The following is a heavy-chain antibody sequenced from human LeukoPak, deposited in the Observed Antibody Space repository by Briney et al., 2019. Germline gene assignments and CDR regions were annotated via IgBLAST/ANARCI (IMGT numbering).Heavy chain of an antibody. V-gene: IGHV3-21*01. CDR2: ISSSSTYI. CDR3: ARDLNTGYSSGWYIDY. D-gene: IGHD6-19*01. CDR1: GFTFSTYS. Sequence: GGSLRLSCAASGFTFSTYSMNWVRQAPGKGLEWVSSISSSSTYIYYADSVRGRFTISRDNAKNSLYLQMNSLRAEDTAVYYCARDLNTGYSSGWYIDYWGQGTLVTVSS. J-gene: IGHJ4*02.